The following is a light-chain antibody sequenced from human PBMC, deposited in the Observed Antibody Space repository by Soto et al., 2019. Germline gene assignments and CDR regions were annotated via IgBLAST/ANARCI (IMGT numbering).Light chain of an antibody. V-gene: IGKV1-6*02. J-gene: IGKJ1*01. CDR3: LLDFRYFWA. Sequence: AIQLTQSPSSLSASVGDRVTITCRASEAIRSALGWYQQKPGKVPKLLIYAASILQSGVPSRFSCSGSGTDFTLTISSQQPEDFATYYCLLDFRYFWAFGQGTKV. CDR2: AAS. CDR1: EAIRSA.